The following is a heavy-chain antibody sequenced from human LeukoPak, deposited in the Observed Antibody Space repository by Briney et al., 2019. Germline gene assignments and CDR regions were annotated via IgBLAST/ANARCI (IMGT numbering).Heavy chain of an antibody. CDR3: ARGSTYYESSGQVPFDY. D-gene: IGHD3-22*01. CDR2: INHSGST. J-gene: IGHJ4*02. Sequence: PSETLSLTCAVYGGSFSGYYWSWIRQPPGKGLEWIGEINHSGSTNYNPSLKSRVTISVDTSKNQFSLKLSSVTAADTAVYHCARGSTYYESSGQVPFDYWGQGTLVTVSS. CDR1: GGSFSGYY. V-gene: IGHV4-34*01.